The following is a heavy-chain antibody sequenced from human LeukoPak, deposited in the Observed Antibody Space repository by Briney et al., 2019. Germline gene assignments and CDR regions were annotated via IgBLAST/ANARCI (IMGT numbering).Heavy chain of an antibody. Sequence: GRSLRLSCAASGFTFSDYAMHWVRQAPGKGLEWVAVISKDGSDKYYPGSVRGRFTISRDNSKNTIYLQMDSLRVEDTAIYYCAGDYWWNYDYWGQGTLVTVSS. J-gene: IGHJ4*02. D-gene: IGHD1-7*01. CDR1: GFTFSDYA. CDR2: ISKDGSDK. CDR3: AGDYWWNYDY. V-gene: IGHV3-30-3*01.